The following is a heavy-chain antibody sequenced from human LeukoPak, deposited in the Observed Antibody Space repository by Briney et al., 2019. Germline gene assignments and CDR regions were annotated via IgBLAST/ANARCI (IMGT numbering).Heavy chain of an antibody. Sequence: GGSLRLSCAASGFTFSSYGMHWVRQAPGKGLEWVAFIRYDGSNKYYADSVKGRFTISRDNSKNTLYLQMNSLRAEDTAVYYCAKGPAVPAAAFFDYWGQGTLVTVSS. CDR3: AKGPAVPAAAFFDY. J-gene: IGHJ4*02. V-gene: IGHV3-30*02. D-gene: IGHD2-2*01. CDR1: GFTFSSYG. CDR2: IRYDGSNK.